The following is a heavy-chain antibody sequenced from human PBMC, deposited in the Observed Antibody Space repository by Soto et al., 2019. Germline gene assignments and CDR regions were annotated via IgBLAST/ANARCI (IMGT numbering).Heavy chain of an antibody. D-gene: IGHD6-6*01. V-gene: IGHV1-18*01. CDR1: GYTFTSYG. Sequence: ASVKVSCKASGYTFTSYGISWVRQAPGQGLEWMGWISAYNGNTNYAQKLQGRVTMTTDTSTSTAYMELRILRSDDTAVYYCARRSSSSSSYYYYGMDVWGQGTTVTVSS. CDR2: ISAYNGNT. J-gene: IGHJ6*02. CDR3: ARRSSSSSSYYYYGMDV.